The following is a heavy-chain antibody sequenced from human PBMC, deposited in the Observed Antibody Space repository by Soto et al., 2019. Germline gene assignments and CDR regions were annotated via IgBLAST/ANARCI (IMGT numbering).Heavy chain of an antibody. D-gene: IGHD4-17*01. CDR2: IRTSVGDT. V-gene: IGHV3-23*01. J-gene: IGHJ4*02. CDR1: GFTFSSYA. CDR3: AKDPTYDYGYFDS. Sequence: GGSLRLSCAASGFTFSSYAMNWVRQAPGKGLEWVSTIRTSVGDTYYAASVKGRFTISRDNSKSTVYLHLNSLRAEDTAIYHCAKDPTYDYGYFDSWGQGTLVTVSS.